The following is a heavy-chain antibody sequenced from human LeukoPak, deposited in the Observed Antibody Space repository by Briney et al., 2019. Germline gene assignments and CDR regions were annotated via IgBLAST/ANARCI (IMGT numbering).Heavy chain of an antibody. J-gene: IGHJ4*02. CDR1: GYTFTGYY. Sequence: ASVKVSCKASGYTFTGYYMHWVRQAPGKGLEWMGGFDPEDGETIYAQKFQGRVTMTEDTSTDTAYMELSSLRSEDTAVYYCATVRVDYKYYFDYWGQGTLVTVSS. CDR3: ATVRVDYKYYFDY. CDR2: FDPEDGET. D-gene: IGHD4-11*01. V-gene: IGHV1-24*01.